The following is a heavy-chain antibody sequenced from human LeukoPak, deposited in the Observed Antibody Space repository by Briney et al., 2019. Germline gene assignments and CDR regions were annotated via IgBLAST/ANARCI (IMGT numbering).Heavy chain of an antibody. CDR1: GYTFTSYD. CDR2: MSPNSGNT. CDR3: ARGVGDLGDY. V-gene: IGHV1-8*01. Sequence: VASVKVSCKASGYTFTSYDINWVRQATGQGLEWMGWMSPNSGNTDYAQKFRGRVTMTRNTSISTAYMELSSLRSENTAGYYCARGVGDLGDYWGQGTLVTVSS. J-gene: IGHJ4*02. D-gene: IGHD3-16*01.